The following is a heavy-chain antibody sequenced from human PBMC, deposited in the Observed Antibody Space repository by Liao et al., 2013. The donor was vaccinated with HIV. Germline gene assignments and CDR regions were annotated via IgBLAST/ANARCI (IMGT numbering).Heavy chain of an antibody. V-gene: IGHV4-39*07. CDR1: GGSISSSSYS. CDR3: ARGSFKDIVVVPAAIFDY. J-gene: IGHJ4*02. Sequence: QLQLQESGPGLVKPSETLSLTCTVSGGSISSSSYSWGWIRQPPGKGLEWIGSIYYSGSTYYNPSLKSRVTISVDTSKNQFSLKLSSVTAADTAVYYCARGSFKDIVVVPAAIFDYWGQGTLVTVSS. D-gene: IGHD2-2*01. CDR2: IYYSGST.